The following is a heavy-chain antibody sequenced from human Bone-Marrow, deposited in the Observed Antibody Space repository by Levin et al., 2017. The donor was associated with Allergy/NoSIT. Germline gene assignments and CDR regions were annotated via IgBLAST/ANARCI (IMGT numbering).Heavy chain of an antibody. V-gene: IGHV3-7*04. J-gene: IGHJ3*02. CDR2: INQEGTEK. CDR3: ARVYDSTGYYSGVGAFDM. D-gene: IGHD3-22*01. Sequence: PGGSLRLSCATSRFTFDAYWMNWVRQAPGKGLEWVADINQEGTEKYYVDSVKGRFTISRDNAKNSLYLQMNSLGAGDTAVYYCARVYDSTGYYSGVGAFDMWGQGTMVTVSS. CDR1: RFTFDAYW.